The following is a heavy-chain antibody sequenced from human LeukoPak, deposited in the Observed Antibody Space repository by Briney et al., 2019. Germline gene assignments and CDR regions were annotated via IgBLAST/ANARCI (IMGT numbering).Heavy chain of an antibody. J-gene: IGHJ4*02. Sequence: PVKVSCKASGYTFTGYYMHWVRQAPGQGLEWMGWINPNSGGTNYAQKFQGRVTMTRDTSISTAYMELSRLRSEHTAVYYCARGNYDFWSGYPPYFDYWGQGTLVTVSS. CDR2: INPNSGGT. V-gene: IGHV1-2*02. CDR3: ARGNYDFWSGYPPYFDY. CDR1: GYTFTGYY. D-gene: IGHD3-3*01.